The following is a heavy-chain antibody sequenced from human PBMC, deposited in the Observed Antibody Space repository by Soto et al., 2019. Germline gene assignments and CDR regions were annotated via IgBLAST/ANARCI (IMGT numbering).Heavy chain of an antibody. J-gene: IGHJ4*02. Sequence: EVQLVVSGGGLVKPGGSLRLSCAASGFTFSKYSMNWVRQVPGKGLEWVSSISSSSTYIYYADSVKGRFAISRDNAKNSLYLQLNNLRAEDTAIYYCASVTLSCGDDCYSSDYWGQGTLVTVSS. D-gene: IGHD2-21*02. CDR3: ASVTLSCGDDCYSSDY. CDR1: GFTFSKYS. V-gene: IGHV3-21*01. CDR2: ISSSSTYI.